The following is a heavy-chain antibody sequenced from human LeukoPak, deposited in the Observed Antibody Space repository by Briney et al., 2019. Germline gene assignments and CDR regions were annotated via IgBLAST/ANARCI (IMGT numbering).Heavy chain of an antibody. D-gene: IGHD1-26*01. V-gene: IGHV3-21*01. CDR3: ARESVGATRNGYFDY. CDR2: ISSSSSYI. J-gene: IGHJ4*02. Sequence: GGSLRLSCAASGFTFSSYAMSWVRQAPGKGLEWVSSISSSSSYIYYADSVKGRFTISRDNAKNSLYLQMNSLRAEDTAVYYCARESVGATRNGYFDYWGQGTLVTVSS. CDR1: GFTFSSYA.